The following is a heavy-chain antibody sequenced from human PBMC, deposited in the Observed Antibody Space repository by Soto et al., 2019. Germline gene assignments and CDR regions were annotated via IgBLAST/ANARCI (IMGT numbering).Heavy chain of an antibody. V-gene: IGHV3-7*01. J-gene: IGHJ5*02. CDR2: INQNRNEK. Sequence: GGSLRLSYAASGFSFSTCWMDRVSQTRGKGLEWVANINQNRNEKNYVDSVMDRFTIYSDNAKISLYFPISSLTAEDSSLYYCLRSLKSWCQGSLVAVCS. CDR1: GFSFSTCW. CDR3: LRSLKS.